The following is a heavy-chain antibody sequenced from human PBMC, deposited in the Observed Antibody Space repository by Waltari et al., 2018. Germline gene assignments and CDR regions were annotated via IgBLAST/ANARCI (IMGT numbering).Heavy chain of an antibody. J-gene: IGHJ6*02. CDR2: IYPGDAET. CDR3: ARLKAIAVAGQSGMYV. D-gene: IGHD6-19*01. CDR1: GYSFTSYW. Sequence: EVQLVQSGAEVKKPGASLKISCKGSGYSFTSYWIGWLRQLPGKDLEWMGIIYPGDAETRYSPAVQGQVTISADKSISNAYLQWSSLKASDTAMYYCARLKAIAVAGQSGMYVWGQGTTVTVSS. V-gene: IGHV5-51*01.